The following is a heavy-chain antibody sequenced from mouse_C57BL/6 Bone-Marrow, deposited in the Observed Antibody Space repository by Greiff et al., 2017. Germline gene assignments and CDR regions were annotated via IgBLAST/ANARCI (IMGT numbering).Heavy chain of an antibody. CDR3: AREDIYYDYEGLYYYAMDY. CDR2: IDPSDSYT. CDR1: GYTFTSYW. J-gene: IGHJ4*01. V-gene: IGHV1-59*01. Sequence: QVQLQQPGAELVRPGTSVKLSCKASGYTFTSYWMHWVKQRPGQGLEWIGVIDPSDSYTNYNQKFKGKATLTVDTSSSTAYMQRSSLTSEDSAVYYCAREDIYYDYEGLYYYAMDYWGQGTSVTVSS. D-gene: IGHD2-4*01.